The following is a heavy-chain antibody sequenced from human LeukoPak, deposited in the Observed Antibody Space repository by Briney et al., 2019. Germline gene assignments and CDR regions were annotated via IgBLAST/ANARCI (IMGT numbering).Heavy chain of an antibody. D-gene: IGHD5-24*01. Sequence: SVKVSCKASGGTFRSYAISWVPQAPGQGLEWMGGFIAIFGTANYDKMYQGRVTISTDETTRTDYMELSSLGSEDAAVYYCARERGGDGYSYDAFDIWGQGTMVTVSS. CDR3: ARERGGDGYSYDAFDI. V-gene: IGHV1-69*05. J-gene: IGHJ3*02. CDR1: GGTFRSYA. CDR2: FIAIFGTA.